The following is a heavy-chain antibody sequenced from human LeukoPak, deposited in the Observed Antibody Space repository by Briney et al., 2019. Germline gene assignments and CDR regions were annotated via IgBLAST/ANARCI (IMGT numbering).Heavy chain of an antibody. CDR1: GGSISSSSYY. V-gene: IGHV4-39*07. J-gene: IGHJ4*02. Sequence: SETLSLTCTVSGGSISSSSYYWGWIRQPPGKGLEWIGSIYYSGSTHYNPSLKSRVTISVDTSENQFSLKRSSVTAADTAVYYCARGRYYFDYWGQGTLVTVSS. CDR3: ARGRYYFDY. CDR2: IYYSGST.